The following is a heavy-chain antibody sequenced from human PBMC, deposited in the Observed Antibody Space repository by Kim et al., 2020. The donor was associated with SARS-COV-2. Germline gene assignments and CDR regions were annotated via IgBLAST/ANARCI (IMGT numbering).Heavy chain of an antibody. CDR2: TDRTSRYI. J-gene: IGHJ4*02. V-gene: IGHV3-21*01. CDR3: ASETRD. Sequence: GGSLRLSCAASEFTFSSYSMNWVRQAPGKGLEWVSSTDRTSRYIYYADSVKGRFTISRDNTKNSLYLQMNSLRAEDTAFYYCASETRDWGQGTLVTVSS. CDR1: EFTFSSYS.